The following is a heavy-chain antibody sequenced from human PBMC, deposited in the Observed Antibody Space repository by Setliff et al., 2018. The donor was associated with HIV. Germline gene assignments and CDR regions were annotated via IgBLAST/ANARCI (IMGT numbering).Heavy chain of an antibody. CDR1: GDSISNSSSY. CDR2: IHFSGTT. D-gene: IGHD1-26*01. J-gene: IGHJ4*02. Sequence: PSETLSLTCSVSGDSISNSSSYWGWIRQPPGKELEWIGSIHFSGTTYYNPSLKSRVTISMDTSKNQFSLKLNSVTAADTAVYYCAKDRSGSYRTFDYWGPGILVTVSS. V-gene: IGHV4-39*07. CDR3: AKDRSGSYRTFDY.